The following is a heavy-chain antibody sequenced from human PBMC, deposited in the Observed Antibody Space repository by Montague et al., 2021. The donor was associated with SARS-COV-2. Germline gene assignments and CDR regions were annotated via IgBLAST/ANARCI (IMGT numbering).Heavy chain of an antibody. CDR1: GGSISSGCYY. Sequence: TLSLTCTVSGGSISSGCYYWSWIRQPAGKGLEWIGRIYTSGSSNYNPSLKSRVTISVDTSKNQFSLKLSSVTAADTAVYYCARVFPRWLQFDPYFDYWGQGTLVTVSS. V-gene: IGHV4-61*02. J-gene: IGHJ4*02. D-gene: IGHD5-24*01. CDR2: IYTSGSS. CDR3: ARVFPRWLQFDPYFDY.